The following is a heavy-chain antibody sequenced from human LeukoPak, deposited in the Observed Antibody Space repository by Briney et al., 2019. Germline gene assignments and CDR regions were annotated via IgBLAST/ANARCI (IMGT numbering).Heavy chain of an antibody. CDR2: INHSGST. CDR1: GGSFSGYY. J-gene: IGHJ4*02. V-gene: IGHV4-34*01. D-gene: IGHD2-21*01. CDR3: ARSPYSEYYFDY. Sequence: SETLSLTCAVYGGSFSGYYWSWIRQPPGKGLEWIGEINHSGSTNYNPSLKSRVTISVDTSKNQFSLKLSSVTAADTAVYYCARSPYSEYYFDYWGQGTLVTVSS.